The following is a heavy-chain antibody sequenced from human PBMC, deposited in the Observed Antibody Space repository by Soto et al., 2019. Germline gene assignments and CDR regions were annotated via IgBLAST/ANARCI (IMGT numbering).Heavy chain of an antibody. Sequence: SETLCLTCTVSGGSMSSNYWTWIRQSPGKGLEWIGYIYYTGSTKYNPSLQSRVTISLDTSKNQFSLRLTSVTSADTAVYYWARGGSSGDFFDDRGQGAQVTV. CDR1: GGSMSSNY. J-gene: IGHJ4*02. D-gene: IGHD4-17*01. V-gene: IGHV4-59*01. CDR3: ARGGSSGDFFDD. CDR2: IYYTGST.